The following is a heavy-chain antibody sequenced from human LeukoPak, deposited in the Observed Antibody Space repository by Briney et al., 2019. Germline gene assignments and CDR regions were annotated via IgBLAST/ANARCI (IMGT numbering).Heavy chain of an antibody. Sequence: PSETLSLTCTVSGGSISSYYWSWIRQPPGKGLEWIGYIYYSGSTNYNPSLKSRVTISVDRSKNQFSLKVTSVTAADTAVYYCARVSGGGQYYFDYWGQGTPVTVSS. CDR3: ARVSGGGQYYFDY. CDR1: GGSISSYY. D-gene: IGHD2-8*02. CDR2: IYYSGST. V-gene: IGHV4-59*12. J-gene: IGHJ4*02.